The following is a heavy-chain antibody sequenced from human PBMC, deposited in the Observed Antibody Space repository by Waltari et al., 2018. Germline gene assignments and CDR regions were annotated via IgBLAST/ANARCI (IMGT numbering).Heavy chain of an antibody. J-gene: IGHJ4*02. D-gene: IGHD3-22*01. CDR1: GYSFTSYW. CDR2: INAGNGNT. CDR3: ARGARYYYDSSGYQD. V-gene: IGHV1-3*01. Sequence: VQLVQSGAEVKKPGESLKISCKGSGYSFTSYWIGWVRQAPGQRLEWMGWINAGNGNTKYSQKFQGRVTITRDTSASTAYMELSSLRSEDTAVYYCARGARYYYDSSGYQDWGQGTLVTVSS.